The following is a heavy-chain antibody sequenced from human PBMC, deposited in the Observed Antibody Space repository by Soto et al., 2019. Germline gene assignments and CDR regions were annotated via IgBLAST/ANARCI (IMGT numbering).Heavy chain of an antibody. CDR3: ARASKPDVLLWFGEFGGLDY. J-gene: IGHJ4*02. Sequence: GGSLRLSCAASGFTFSDYYMSWIRQAPGKGLEWVSYISSSGSTIYYADSVKGRFTISRDNAKNSLYLQMNSLRAEDTAVYYCARASKPDVLLWFGEFGGLDYWGQGTLVTVSS. V-gene: IGHV3-11*01. D-gene: IGHD3-10*01. CDR1: GFTFSDYY. CDR2: ISSSGSTI.